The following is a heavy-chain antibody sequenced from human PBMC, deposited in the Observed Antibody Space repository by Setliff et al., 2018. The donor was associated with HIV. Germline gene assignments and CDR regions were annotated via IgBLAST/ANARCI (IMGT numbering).Heavy chain of an antibody. CDR1: GYTFTSYA. CDR3: ARSGGYSNYYYYYMDV. D-gene: IGHD4-4*01. Sequence: ASVKVSCKASGYTFTSYAMYWVRQAPGQRLEWMGWINAGNGNTKYSQKFQGRVTITRDTSASTAYMELSSLRSEDTAVYYCARSGGYSNYYYYYMDVWGKGTTVTVSS. V-gene: IGHV1-3*01. CDR2: INAGNGNT. J-gene: IGHJ6*03.